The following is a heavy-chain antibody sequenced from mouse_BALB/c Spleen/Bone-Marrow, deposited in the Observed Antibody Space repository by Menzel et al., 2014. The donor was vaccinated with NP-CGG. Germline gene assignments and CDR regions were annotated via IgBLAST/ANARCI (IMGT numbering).Heavy chain of an antibody. D-gene: IGHD2-14*01. CDR3: ASYRYAWYFDV. V-gene: IGHV14-3*02. CDR1: GFNIKDTY. Sequence: EVQLQQSGAELVKPGASVKLSCTASGFNIKDTYMHWVKQRPEQGLEWIGRIDPANGNTKYDPKFQGKATITADTSSNTADLQLSSLTSEDTAVYYCASYRYAWYFDVWGAGTTVIVSS. CDR2: IDPANGNT. J-gene: IGHJ1*01.